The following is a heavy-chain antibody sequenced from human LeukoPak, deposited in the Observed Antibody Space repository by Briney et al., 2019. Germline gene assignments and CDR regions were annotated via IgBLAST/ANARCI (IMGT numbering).Heavy chain of an antibody. Sequence: GGSLRLSCAASGFTFSSYAMSWVRQPPGKGLEWVSVISASGSTYFAESVKGRFTISRDNSKNTLYLQMNSLRAEDTAVYYCATDQAAGADYWGQGTLVTVSS. J-gene: IGHJ4*02. D-gene: IGHD6-13*01. CDR3: ATDQAAGADY. V-gene: IGHV3-23*01. CDR1: GFTFSSYA. CDR2: ISASGST.